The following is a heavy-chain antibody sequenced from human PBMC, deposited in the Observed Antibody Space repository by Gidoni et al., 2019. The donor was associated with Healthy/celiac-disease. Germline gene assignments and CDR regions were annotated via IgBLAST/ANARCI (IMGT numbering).Heavy chain of an antibody. CDR2: IYWNDDK. V-gene: IGHV2-5*01. D-gene: IGHD5-18*01. CDR3: AHSDTAMVTINY. J-gene: IGHJ4*02. Sequence: QLTLKESGPTLVKPTQTLTPTCTFYGFFPGPSGVGVGWIRQPPGKALEWLALIYWNDDKRYSPSLKSRLTITKDTSKNQVVLTMTNMDPVDTATYYCAHSDTAMVTINYWGQGTLVTVSS. CDR1: GFFPGPSGVG.